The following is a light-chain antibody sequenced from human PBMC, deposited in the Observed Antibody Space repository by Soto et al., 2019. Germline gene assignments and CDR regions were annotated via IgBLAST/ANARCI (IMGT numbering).Light chain of an antibody. V-gene: IGKV1-39*01. CDR2: AAS. J-gene: IGKJ1*01. Sequence: SPSFLSASVGDRVTITCRASQSISSYLNWYQQKPGKAPKLLIYAASSLQSGVPSRFSGSGSGTDFTLTISSLQPEDFATYYCQQSYSTLWTFGQGTMVDIK. CDR3: QQSYSTLWT. CDR1: QSISSY.